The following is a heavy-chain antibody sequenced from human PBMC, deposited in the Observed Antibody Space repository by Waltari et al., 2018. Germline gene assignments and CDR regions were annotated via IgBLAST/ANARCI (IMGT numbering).Heavy chain of an antibody. D-gene: IGHD3-3*01. Sequence: QVQLQQWGAGLLRPSETLSLTCAVYGGSFSGYYWGWIRQPPGKGLEWIGEINHSGSTNYNPSLKSRVTISVDTSKNQLSLKLSSVTAADTAVYYCARAGKSAYYGMDVWGQGTTVTVSS. CDR3: ARAGKSAYYGMDV. CDR2: INHSGST. V-gene: IGHV4-34*01. J-gene: IGHJ6*02. CDR1: GGSFSGYY.